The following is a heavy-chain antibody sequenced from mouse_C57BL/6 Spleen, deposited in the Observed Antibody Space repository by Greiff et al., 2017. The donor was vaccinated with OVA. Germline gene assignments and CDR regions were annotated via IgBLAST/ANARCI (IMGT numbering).Heavy chain of an antibody. CDR2: IHTNSGST. V-gene: IGHV1-64*01. D-gene: IGHD2-12*01. J-gene: IGHJ2*01. CDR1: GYTFTSYW. CDR3: ARGYSLYYFDY. Sequence: VQLQQPGAELVKPGASVKLSCKASGYTFTSYWMHWVKQRPGQGLEWIGMIHTNSGSTNYNEKFKSKATLTVDKSSSTAYMQLSSLTSEDSAVYYCARGYSLYYFDYWGQGTTLTVSS.